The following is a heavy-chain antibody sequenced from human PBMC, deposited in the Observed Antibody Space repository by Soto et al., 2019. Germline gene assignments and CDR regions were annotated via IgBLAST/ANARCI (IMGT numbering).Heavy chain of an antibody. V-gene: IGHV5-51*01. CDR1: GYSFNNYW. J-gene: IGHJ6*02. D-gene: IGHD2-8*02. CDR3: ARQFHDHTGGGIYYYGLDV. Sequence: GAEVKKPGESLKISCEASGYSFNNYWIAWVRQMPGKGLEWMGIIYPADSDTRYSPSFQGQVTISADKYISTAYLQWSSLKGSDTAIYYCARQFHDHTGGGIYYYGLDVWGLGTTVTVS. CDR2: IYPADSDT.